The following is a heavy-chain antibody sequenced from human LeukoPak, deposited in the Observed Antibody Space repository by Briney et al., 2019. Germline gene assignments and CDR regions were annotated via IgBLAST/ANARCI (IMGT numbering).Heavy chain of an antibody. J-gene: IGHJ6*02. D-gene: IGHD1-26*01. Sequence: GGSLRLSCAASGFTFSSYAMSWVRQAPGKGLEWVSAISGSGGSTYYADSVKGRFTVSRDNSKNTLYLQMNSLRAEDTAVYYCAKDAEPRSGDYNYGMDVWGQGTTVTVSS. CDR2: ISGSGGST. CDR3: AKDAEPRSGDYNYGMDV. CDR1: GFTFSSYA. V-gene: IGHV3-23*01.